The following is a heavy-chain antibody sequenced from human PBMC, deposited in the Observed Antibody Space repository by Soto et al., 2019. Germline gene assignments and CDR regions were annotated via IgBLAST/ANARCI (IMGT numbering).Heavy chain of an antibody. J-gene: IGHJ4*02. D-gene: IGHD6-13*01. CDR1: GGSISSGGYY. CDR2: IYYSGST. CDR3: ARDSSRGFEY. Sequence: SETLSLTCTFSGGSISSGGYYWSWIRQHPGKGLEWIGYIYYSGSTYYNPSLKSRVNISVDTSKNQFSLKLSSVTAADTAVYYCARDSSRGFEYWGQGTSVSVSS. V-gene: IGHV4-31*03.